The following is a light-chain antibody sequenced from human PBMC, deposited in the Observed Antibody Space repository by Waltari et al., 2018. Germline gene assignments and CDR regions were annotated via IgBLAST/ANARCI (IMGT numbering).Light chain of an antibody. CDR2: SNN. Sequence: QSVLTQPPSASGTPGQRVTISCSGNSSNIGSNTVTWYQQLPGTAPKLLIYSNNQRPSGVPDRFSGSKSGTSASLAISGLQSEDEADYYCAAWDDSLNGLYVFGTGTKVTVL. J-gene: IGLJ1*01. V-gene: IGLV1-44*01. CDR1: SSNIGSNT. CDR3: AAWDDSLNGLYV.